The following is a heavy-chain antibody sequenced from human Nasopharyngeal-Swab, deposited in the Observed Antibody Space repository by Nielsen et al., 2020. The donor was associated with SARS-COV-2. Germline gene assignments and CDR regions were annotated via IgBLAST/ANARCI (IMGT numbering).Heavy chain of an antibody. Sequence: SETLSLTCAVYGGSFSGYYWSWIRQPPGKGLEWIGEINHSGSTNYNPSLKSRVTISVDTSKNQFSLKLNSVTAADTAVYYCAGGIVVDSSSWYPSYFDYWGQGTLVTVSS. V-gene: IGHV4-34*01. CDR2: INHSGST. CDR1: GGSFSGYY. CDR3: AGGIVVDSSSWYPSYFDY. J-gene: IGHJ4*02. D-gene: IGHD6-13*01.